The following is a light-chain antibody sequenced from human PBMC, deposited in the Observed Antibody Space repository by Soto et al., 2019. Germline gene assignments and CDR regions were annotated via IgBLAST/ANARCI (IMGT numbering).Light chain of an antibody. CDR3: LQHNSYPRT. CDR2: GAS. Sequence: DVQLTQSPSFLSASVGDRVTITCRASQGINTYLAWYQQKPGKAPEVLIYGASTLQSGVPSRFSGSGSGTEFTLTISSLQPEDFATYYCLQHNSYPRTFGQGTKVDIK. J-gene: IGKJ1*01. CDR1: QGINTY. V-gene: IGKV1-9*01.